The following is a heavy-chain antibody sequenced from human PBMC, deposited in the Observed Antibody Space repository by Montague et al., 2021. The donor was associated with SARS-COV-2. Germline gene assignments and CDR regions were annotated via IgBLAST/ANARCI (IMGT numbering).Heavy chain of an antibody. D-gene: IGHD6-19*01. J-gene: IGHJ4*02. V-gene: IGHV4-39*01. Sequence: SETLSLTCTVSGGSISSSSYYWAWIRQPPGKGLEWIGSIYYRGSTYYNPSLESRVFISADTSKNQLSLTLTSVTAADTAVYYCATQEDPSGWIPGPFDFWGQGTLLSVSS. CDR1: GGSISSSSYY. CDR2: IYYRGST. CDR3: ATQEDPSGWIPGPFDF.